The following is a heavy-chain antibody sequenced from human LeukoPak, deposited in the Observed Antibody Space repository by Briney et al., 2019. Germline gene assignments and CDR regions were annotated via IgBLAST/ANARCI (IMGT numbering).Heavy chain of an antibody. D-gene: IGHD3-10*01. Sequence: PGGSLRLSCAASGFTFSSYGMSWVRQAPGKGLEWVSGISSRNTTYYADSVKGRFTISRDNSKNTLYLQMNSLRAEDTALYYCAKDYYGSGTYYFDYWGRGALVTVSS. J-gene: IGHJ4*02. V-gene: IGHV3-23*01. CDR3: AKDYYGSGTYYFDY. CDR1: GFTFSSYG. CDR2: ISSRNTT.